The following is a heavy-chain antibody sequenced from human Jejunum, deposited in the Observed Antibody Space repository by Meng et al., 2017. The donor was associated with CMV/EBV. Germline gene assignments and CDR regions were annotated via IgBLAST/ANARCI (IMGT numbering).Heavy chain of an antibody. Sequence: SLRTSGVDVGWIRQPPGKALEWLAVISWNDDRRFSPSLKSRLTISKDTSKNQVFLTMNNMDPVDTATYYCAYSPNYDFWSGRPGYFQHWGQGTLVTVSS. CDR3: AYSPNYDFWSGRPGYFQH. D-gene: IGHD3-3*01. V-gene: IGHV2-5*01. CDR2: ISWNDDR. J-gene: IGHJ1*01. CDR1: SLRTSGVD.